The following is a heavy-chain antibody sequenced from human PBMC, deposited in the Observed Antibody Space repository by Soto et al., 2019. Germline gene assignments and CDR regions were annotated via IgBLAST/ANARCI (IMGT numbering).Heavy chain of an antibody. J-gene: IGHJ5*02. D-gene: IGHD2-2*02. Sequence: SETLSLTCTVSGGSISSYYWSWIRQPPGKGLEWIGYIYYSGSTNYNPSLKSRVTISVDTSKNQFSLKLSSVTAADTVVYYCARGAAIFNWFDPWGQGTLVTVSS. CDR3: ARGAAIFNWFDP. V-gene: IGHV4-59*01. CDR2: IYYSGST. CDR1: GGSISSYY.